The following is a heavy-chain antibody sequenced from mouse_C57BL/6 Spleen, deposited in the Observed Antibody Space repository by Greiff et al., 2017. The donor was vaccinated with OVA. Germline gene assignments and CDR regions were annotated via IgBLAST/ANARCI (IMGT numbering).Heavy chain of an antibody. Sequence: QVQLQQSGTELVKPGASVKLSCTASGYTFTSYWMHWVKQRPGQGLEWIGNINPSNGGTTSNEKFKSKATLTVVKSSSTAYMEVSSLTYEDAAVYYCGRGLFAYWGQGTLVTVSA. V-gene: IGHV1-53*01. CDR2: INPSNGGT. CDR1: GYTFTSYW. J-gene: IGHJ3*01. CDR3: GRGLFAY.